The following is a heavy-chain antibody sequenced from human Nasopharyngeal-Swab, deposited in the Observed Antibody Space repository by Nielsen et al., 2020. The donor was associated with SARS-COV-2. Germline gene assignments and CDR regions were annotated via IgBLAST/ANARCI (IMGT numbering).Heavy chain of an antibody. V-gene: IGHV1-24*01. Sequence: ASVKVSCKVSGYTLTELSMHWVRQAPGKGLEWMGGIDPEDGETIYAQKFQGRVTMTEDTSTDTAYMELSSLRSEDTAVYYCATFPAVYSSGWYPFDYWGQGTLVTVSS. D-gene: IGHD6-19*01. CDR3: ATFPAVYSSGWYPFDY. CDR2: IDPEDGET. CDR1: GYTLTELS. J-gene: IGHJ4*02.